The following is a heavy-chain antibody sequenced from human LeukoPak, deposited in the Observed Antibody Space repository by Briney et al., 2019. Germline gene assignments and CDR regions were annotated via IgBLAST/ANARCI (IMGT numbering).Heavy chain of an antibody. J-gene: IGHJ5*01. D-gene: IGHD3-3*01. CDR2: ISGSSSSI. Sequence: GSLRLSCEASEFTFSTYSINWVRQAPGKGLEWVSSISGSSSSIYYKESVRGRFTISRDNSKNSVYLQMNSLRAEDTALFYCVRDWDHYDFDSWGQGTLVTVSS. CDR3: VRDWDHYDFDS. CDR1: EFTFSTYS. V-gene: IGHV3-21*01.